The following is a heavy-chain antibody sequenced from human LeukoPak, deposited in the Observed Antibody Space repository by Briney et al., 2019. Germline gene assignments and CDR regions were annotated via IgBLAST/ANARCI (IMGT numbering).Heavy chain of an antibody. Sequence: GGSLRLSCAASGFTFSSYAMSWVRQAPGKGLEWVSVISGSSLSAYYADSVKGRFTISRDNSKNTLYLQMNSLRVEDTAVYYCAKDPCTDGVCYTSSYYGMDVWGLGDHGHRLL. V-gene: IGHV3-23*01. CDR1: GFTFSSYA. D-gene: IGHD2-8*01. CDR3: AKDPCTDGVCYTSSYYGMDV. CDR2: ISGSSLSA. J-gene: IGHJ6*02.